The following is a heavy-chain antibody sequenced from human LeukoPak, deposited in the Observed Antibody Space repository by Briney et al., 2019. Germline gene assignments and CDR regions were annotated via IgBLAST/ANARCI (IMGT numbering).Heavy chain of an antibody. Sequence: PSETLSLTCTVSGGSISSGDYYWTWIRQPPGKGLEWMGYIFYSGSMYYNPSLKSRLTISVDTSKNQFSLKLRSVTAADTAVYYCARQTTVISFDYWGQGARVTVSS. D-gene: IGHD4-17*01. V-gene: IGHV4-30-4*01. CDR1: GGSISSGDYY. CDR2: IFYSGSM. J-gene: IGHJ4*02. CDR3: ARQTTVISFDY.